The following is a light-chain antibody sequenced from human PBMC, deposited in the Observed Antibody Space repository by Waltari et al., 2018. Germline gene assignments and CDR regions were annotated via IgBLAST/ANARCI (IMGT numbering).Light chain of an antibody. CDR2: DAS. V-gene: IGKV1-33*01. CDR1: QDISKS. J-gene: IGKJ4*01. Sequence: DIQMTQSPSSLSASVGDRVTITCKASQDISKSLSWYQQKPGKGPKLLIFDASTLETGVPTRFSGSGSGTDFTFTIISLQPEDTATYYCQQYDNLLTFGGGTKVEI. CDR3: QQYDNLLT.